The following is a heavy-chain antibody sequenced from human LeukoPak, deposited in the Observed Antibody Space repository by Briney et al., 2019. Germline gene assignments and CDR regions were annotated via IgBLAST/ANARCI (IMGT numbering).Heavy chain of an antibody. V-gene: IGHV3-7*01. CDR3: ARTLEQWLVHDAFDI. J-gene: IGHJ3*02. Sequence: GGSLRLSCAASGFTVSSNYMSWVRQAPGKGLEWVANIKQDGSEKYYVDSVKGRFTISRDNAKNSLYLQMNSLRAEDTAVYYCARTLEQWLVHDAFDIWGQGTMVTVSS. CDR2: IKQDGSEK. D-gene: IGHD6-19*01. CDR1: GFTVSSNY.